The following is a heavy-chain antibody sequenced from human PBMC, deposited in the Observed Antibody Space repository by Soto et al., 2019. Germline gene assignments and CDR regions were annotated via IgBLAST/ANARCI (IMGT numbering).Heavy chain of an antibody. D-gene: IGHD1-26*01. J-gene: IGHJ6*02. Sequence: GGSLRLSCAASGFTFSSHWMHWVRQAPGKGLVWVAVIWYDGSNKYYADSVKGRFTISRDNSKNTLYLQMNSLRAEDTAVYYCAGWELRAYYYYGMDVWGQGTTVTVS. CDR3: AGWELRAYYYYGMDV. CDR2: IWYDGSNK. CDR1: GFTFSSHW. V-gene: IGHV3-33*08.